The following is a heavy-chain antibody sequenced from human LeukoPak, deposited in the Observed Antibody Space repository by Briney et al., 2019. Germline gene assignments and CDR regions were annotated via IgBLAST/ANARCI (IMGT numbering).Heavy chain of an antibody. Sequence: SETLSLTCTVSGGSISSSSYYWGWIRQPPGKGLEWIGSIYYSGSTYYNPSLKSRVTISVDTSKNQFSLKLSSVTAADTAVYYCARRTFTRGEPFDYWGQGTLVTVSS. CDR3: ARRTFTRGEPFDY. V-gene: IGHV4-39*01. D-gene: IGHD3-10*01. CDR2: IYYSGST. J-gene: IGHJ4*02. CDR1: GGSISSSSYY.